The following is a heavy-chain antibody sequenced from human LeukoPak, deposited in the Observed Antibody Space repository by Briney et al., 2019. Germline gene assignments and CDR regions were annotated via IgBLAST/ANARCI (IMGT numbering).Heavy chain of an antibody. Sequence: ASVKVSCKASGYTFTGYYMHWVRQAPGQGLEWMGWINPNSGGTNYAQKFQGRVTMTRDTSINTAYMELSRLRSDDTAVYYCARRYRAYCSGGSCQRGFDYWGQGTLVTVSS. D-gene: IGHD2-15*01. CDR2: INPNSGGT. CDR3: ARRYRAYCSGGSCQRGFDY. CDR1: GYTFTGYY. J-gene: IGHJ4*02. V-gene: IGHV1-2*02.